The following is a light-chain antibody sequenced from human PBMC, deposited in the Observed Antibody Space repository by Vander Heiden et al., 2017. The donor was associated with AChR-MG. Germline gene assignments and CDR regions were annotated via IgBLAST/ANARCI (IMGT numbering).Light chain of an antibody. Sequence: EIVMTQSPATLFMSPGERATLSCRASQSINSNLAWYQHKPGQAPRLLIYGASTRATGIPARFSGIGYGTEFTLTISSRQSEDFAPYYCQQNHDWLPITFGQGTLLDIK. CDR2: GAS. CDR1: QSINSN. CDR3: QQNHDWLPIT. J-gene: IGKJ5*01. V-gene: IGKV3-15*01.